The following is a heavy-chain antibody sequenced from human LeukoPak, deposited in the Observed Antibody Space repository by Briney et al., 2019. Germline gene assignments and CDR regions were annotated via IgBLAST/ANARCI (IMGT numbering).Heavy chain of an antibody. J-gene: IGHJ5*02. V-gene: IGHV3-23*01. Sequence: GGSLRLSCAASGFTFSSYAMSWVRQAPGKGLEWVSAISGSGGSTCYADSVKGRFTISRDNSKNTLYLQMNSLRAEDTAVYYCARETGHYDSSGYPNGWFDPWGQGTLVTVSS. D-gene: IGHD3-22*01. CDR3: ARETGHYDSSGYPNGWFDP. CDR2: ISGSGGST. CDR1: GFTFSSYA.